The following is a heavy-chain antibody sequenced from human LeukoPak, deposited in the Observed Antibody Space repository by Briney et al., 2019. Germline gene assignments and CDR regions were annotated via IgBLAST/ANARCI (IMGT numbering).Heavy chain of an antibody. D-gene: IGHD2-15*01. J-gene: IGHJ4*02. CDR2: INPDSGAT. CDR1: EYSFSDYY. CDR3: ARDGPGRINFDN. V-gene: IGHV1-2*02. Sequence: GASVTVSCKASEYSFSDYYIQWVRQAPGQGLEWMGWINPDSGATIFAQKFQDRVTMTRDTSITTAYLELSRLTSDDTAVYYCARDGPGRINFDNWGQGTLVTVSS.